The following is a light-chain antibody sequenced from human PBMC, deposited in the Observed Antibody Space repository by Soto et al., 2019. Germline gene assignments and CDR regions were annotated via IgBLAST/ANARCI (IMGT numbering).Light chain of an antibody. CDR3: QQYNIYIT. Sequence: DIQMTQSPSTLSASVGDRVTITCRASQSISNWLAWYQQKPGKAPKLLIYDASNSLVGGLESRFSGSGSGTEFTLTISNLQPDDFATYYCQQYNIYITFGGGTKVEVK. CDR2: DASN. J-gene: IGKJ4*01. CDR1: QSISNW. V-gene: IGKV1-5*01.